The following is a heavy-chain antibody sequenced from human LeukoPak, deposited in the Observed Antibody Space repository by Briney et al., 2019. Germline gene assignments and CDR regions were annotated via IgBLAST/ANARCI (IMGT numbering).Heavy chain of an antibody. Sequence: ASVKVSCKASGYTFTGYYMHWVRQAPGQGLEWMGWMNPNSGNTGYAQKFQGRVTITRNTSISTAYMELSSLRSEDTAVYYCARGSCSSGYYCPQYFDYWGQGTLVTVSS. J-gene: IGHJ4*02. CDR2: MNPNSGNT. CDR1: GYTFTGYY. CDR3: ARGSCSSGYYCPQYFDY. D-gene: IGHD3-22*01. V-gene: IGHV1-8*03.